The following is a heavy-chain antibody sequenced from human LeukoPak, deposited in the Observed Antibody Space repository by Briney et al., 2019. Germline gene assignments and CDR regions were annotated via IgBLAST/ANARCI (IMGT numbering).Heavy chain of an antibody. V-gene: IGHV3-23*01. D-gene: IGHD1-26*01. Sequence: PGGSLRLSCTASGFTFGTSGMTWVRQAPGKGLEWVSTITSTPATYYADSVKGRFTISRDNSKNTLYLQMNSLRAEDTAIYYCATLSGYLHHWGQGTLVTVSS. CDR1: GFTFGTSG. CDR2: ITSTPAT. J-gene: IGHJ4*02. CDR3: ATLSGYLHH.